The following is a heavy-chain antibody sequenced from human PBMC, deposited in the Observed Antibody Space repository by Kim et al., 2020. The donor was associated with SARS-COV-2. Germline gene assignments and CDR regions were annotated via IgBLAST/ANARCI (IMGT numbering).Heavy chain of an antibody. CDR1: GFTFTSYT. CDR2: ISGGSGDI. V-gene: IGHV3-23*01. J-gene: IGHJ4*01. D-gene: IGHD3-22*01. CDR3: ARNYYDSSGYYYPLDD. Sequence: GGSLRLSCVASGFTFTSYTMTWVRQAPGAGLEWVSAISGGSGDIFYADSVKGRFTISRDNSKTTLYVQMNSLRAEDTAVYYCARNYYDSSGYYYPLDDWG.